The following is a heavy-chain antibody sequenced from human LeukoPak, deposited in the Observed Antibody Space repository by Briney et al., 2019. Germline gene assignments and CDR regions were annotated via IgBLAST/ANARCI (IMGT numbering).Heavy chain of an antibody. CDR2: IYTSGST. D-gene: IGHD4-17*01. Sequence: SETLSLTCTVSGGSISSYYWSWIRQPAGKGLEWIGRIYTSGSTNYNPSLKSRVTMSVDTSKNQFSLKLSSVTAADTAVYYCAGRSHPTTALAGGAFDIWGQGAMVTVSS. CDR1: GGSISSYY. V-gene: IGHV4-4*07. CDR3: AGRSHPTTALAGGAFDI. J-gene: IGHJ3*02.